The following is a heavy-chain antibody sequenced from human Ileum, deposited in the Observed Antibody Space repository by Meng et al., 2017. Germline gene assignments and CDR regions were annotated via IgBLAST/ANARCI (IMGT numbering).Heavy chain of an antibody. V-gene: IGHV3-74*01. CDR3: ACSRTFDY. Sequence: GGSLRLSCAASGFTFSSYWMHWVRQVPGKGLVWVSRINTDGNITNYADSVKGRFTISRDNAKNTLYLQMNSLRAEDTAIYYCACSRTFDYWGQGTLVTVS. D-gene: IGHD6-13*01. J-gene: IGHJ4*02. CDR2: INTDGNIT. CDR1: GFTFSSYW.